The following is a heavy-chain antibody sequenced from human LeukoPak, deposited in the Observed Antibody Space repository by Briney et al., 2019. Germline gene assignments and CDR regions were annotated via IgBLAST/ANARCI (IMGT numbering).Heavy chain of an antibody. CDR1: GFSFRSYE. D-gene: IGHD3-16*01. CDR2: ISSNGNTI. J-gene: IGHJ4*02. Sequence: GGSLRLSCAASGFSFRSYEMNWVCQAPGKGLEWISHISSNGNTIYYADSVKGRFTISRDNAKNSLYLQMNSLRGEDTAVYYCTGGGDYWGQGTLVTVSS. CDR3: TGGGDY. V-gene: IGHV3-48*03.